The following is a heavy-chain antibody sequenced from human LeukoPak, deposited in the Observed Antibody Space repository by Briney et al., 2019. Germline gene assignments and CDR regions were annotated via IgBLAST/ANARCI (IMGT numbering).Heavy chain of an antibody. CDR2: IYHSGGT. V-gene: IGHV4-30-2*01. D-gene: IGHD3-3*01. J-gene: IGHJ4*02. CDR3: ASTILGVVITYFDY. Sequence: SETLSLTCTVSGGSISSGGYYWSWIRQPPGKGLEWIGYIYHSGGTYYNPSLKSRVTISVDRSKNQFSLKLSSVTAADMAVYYCASTILGVVITYFDYWGQGTLVTVSS. CDR1: GGSISSGGYY.